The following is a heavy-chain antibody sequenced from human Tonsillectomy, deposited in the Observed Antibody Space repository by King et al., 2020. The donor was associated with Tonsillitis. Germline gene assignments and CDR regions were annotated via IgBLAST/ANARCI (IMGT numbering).Heavy chain of an antibody. Sequence: ITLKESGPTLVKPTQALTLTCTFSGFSLTTTGVGVGWIRQPPGKALEWLALIYWNDDKRYSPSLKSRLTITKDTSKNQVVLTMTSMDPVDTATYYCARRHGGYFMFDFWGQGTPVTVSS. CDR2: IYWNDDK. D-gene: IGHD5-12*01. V-gene: IGHV2-5*01. CDR3: ARRHGGYFMFDF. J-gene: IGHJ4*02. CDR1: GFSLTTTGVG.